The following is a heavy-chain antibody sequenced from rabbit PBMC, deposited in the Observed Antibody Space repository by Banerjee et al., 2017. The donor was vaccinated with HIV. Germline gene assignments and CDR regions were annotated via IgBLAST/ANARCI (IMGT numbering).Heavy chain of an antibody. J-gene: IGHJ4*01. V-gene: IGHV1S45*01. CDR3: ATDTYGVGAFDL. CDR2: IAGSSSGFT. Sequence: QEQLEESGGGLVKPEGSLTLTCKASGFSFSDRDVMCWVRQAPGKGLEWIACIAGSSSGFTYSATWAKGRFTVSKTSSTTVTLQMTSLTVADTATYFCATDTYGVGAFDLWGQGTLVTVS. D-gene: IGHD6-1*01. CDR1: GFSFSDRDV.